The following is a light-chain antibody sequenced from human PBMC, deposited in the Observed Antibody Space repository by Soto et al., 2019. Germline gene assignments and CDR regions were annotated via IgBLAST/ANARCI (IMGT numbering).Light chain of an antibody. V-gene: IGKV1-5*03. J-gene: IGKJ1*01. CDR1: QSISSW. Sequence: DIQMTQSPSTLSASVGDRVTITCRASQSISSWLAWYQQKPGKAPKLLIYKASSLESGVPSRFSGGGSGTQFTLTISSLQPDDFATYYCQQYNSYRTFGQGTKVESK. CDR2: KAS. CDR3: QQYNSYRT.